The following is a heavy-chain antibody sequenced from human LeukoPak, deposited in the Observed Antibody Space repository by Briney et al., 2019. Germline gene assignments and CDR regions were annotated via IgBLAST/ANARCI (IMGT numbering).Heavy chain of an antibody. Sequence: GGSLRLSCAASGFTFSSYWMHWVRQAPGKGLVWVSRINSDGSSTSYADSVKGRFTISRDNAKNTLYLQMNSLRAEDTAVYYCARGGVTYGSGSYSPYYWGQGTLVTVSS. CDR1: GFTFSSYW. V-gene: IGHV3-74*01. D-gene: IGHD3-10*01. J-gene: IGHJ4*02. CDR3: ARGGVTYGSGSYSPYY. CDR2: INSDGSST.